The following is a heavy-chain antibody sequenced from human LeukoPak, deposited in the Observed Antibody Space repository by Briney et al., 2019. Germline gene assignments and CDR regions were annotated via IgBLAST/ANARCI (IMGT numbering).Heavy chain of an antibody. CDR3: ARAPSEIGGYYPEYFRH. Sequence: GGSLRLSCAASGFTFSTCWMHWVRQAPGKGLVWASRIKSDGSTNYADSVKGRFTISRDNANNTLSLQMNSLRPEDTGVYYCARAPSEIGGYYPEYFRHWGQGTLVTVSS. V-gene: IGHV3-74*01. CDR2: IKSDGST. J-gene: IGHJ1*01. CDR1: GFTFSTCW. D-gene: IGHD3-22*01.